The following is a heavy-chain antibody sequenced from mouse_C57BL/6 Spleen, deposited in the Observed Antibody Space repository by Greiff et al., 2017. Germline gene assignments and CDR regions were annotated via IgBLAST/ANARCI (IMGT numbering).Heavy chain of an antibody. V-gene: IGHV1-76*01. J-gene: IGHJ2*01. CDR1: GYTFTDYY. CDR2: IYPGSGNT. Sequence: VQLVESGAELVRPGASVKLSCKASGYTFTDYYINWVKQRPGQGLEWIARIYPGSGNTYYNEKFKGKATLTAEKSSSTAYMQLSSLTSEDSAVYFCARVHGYYVVYFDYWGQGTTLTVSS. CDR3: ARVHGYYVVYFDY. D-gene: IGHD2-3*01.